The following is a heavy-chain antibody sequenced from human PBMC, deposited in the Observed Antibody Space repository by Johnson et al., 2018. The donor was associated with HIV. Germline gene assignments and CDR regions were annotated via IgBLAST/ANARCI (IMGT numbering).Heavy chain of an antibody. V-gene: IGHV3-30*03. J-gene: IGHJ3*02. CDR3: ARASLGAAPGILSAFDI. D-gene: IGHD6-13*01. Sequence: QVQLVESGGGVVQPGRSLRLSCAASGFTFSSYGMHWVRQAPGKGLEWVAVISYDGSNQYFADSVKGRFTISRDKSKNTVYLQMNSLRAEDMAVYYGARASLGAAPGILSAFDIWGQGTMVTVSS. CDR1: GFTFSSYG. CDR2: ISYDGSNQ.